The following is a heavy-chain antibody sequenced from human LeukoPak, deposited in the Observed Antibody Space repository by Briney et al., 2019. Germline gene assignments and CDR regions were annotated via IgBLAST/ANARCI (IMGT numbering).Heavy chain of an antibody. V-gene: IGHV3-48*04. Sequence: TGGSLGLSCAASGFTFTNDFMNWVRQAPGKGLEWVSYISSSSSTIFYADSVKGRFTISRDNAKNSLYLQMNSLRAEDTAVYYCAREYTGYDAYWGQGTLVTVSS. CDR1: GFTFTNDF. CDR3: AREYTGYDAY. J-gene: IGHJ4*02. D-gene: IGHD5-12*01. CDR2: ISSSSSTI.